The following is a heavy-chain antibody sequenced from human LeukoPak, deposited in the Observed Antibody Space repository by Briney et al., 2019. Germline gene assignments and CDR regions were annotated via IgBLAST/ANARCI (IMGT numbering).Heavy chain of an antibody. CDR1: GFTFSSYW. CDR3: AREVSPCSSTSCYIYYYYGMDV. Sequence: GGSLRLSCAASGFTFSSYWMSWVRQAPGKGLEWVANIKQDGSEKYYVDSVKGRFTISRDNAENSLHLQMNSLRAEDTAVYYCAREVSPCSSTSCYIYYYYGMDVWGQGTTVTVSS. CDR2: IKQDGSEK. J-gene: IGHJ6*02. D-gene: IGHD2-2*02. V-gene: IGHV3-7*01.